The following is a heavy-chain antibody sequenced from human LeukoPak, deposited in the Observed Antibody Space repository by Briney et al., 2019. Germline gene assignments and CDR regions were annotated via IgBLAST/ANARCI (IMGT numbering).Heavy chain of an antibody. D-gene: IGHD2-8*02. CDR3: VRDSRYCPDV. CDR2: LISDGSSA. J-gene: IGHJ6*02. Sequence: GGSLRLSCAASGFTFSSYWMHWVRQAPGKGLVWVSRLISDGSSASYADSVKGRFTISRDNTKNILCLQMNSLRAEDTAVYYCVRDSRYCPDVWGQGTTVTVSS. CDR1: GFTFSSYW. V-gene: IGHV3-74*01.